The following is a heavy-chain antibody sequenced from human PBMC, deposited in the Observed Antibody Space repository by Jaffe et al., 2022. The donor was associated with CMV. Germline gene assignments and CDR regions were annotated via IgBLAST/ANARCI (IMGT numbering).Heavy chain of an antibody. J-gene: IGHJ3*02. CDR3: AIRYSSGWPDAFDI. CDR2: ISSSGSTI. D-gene: IGHD6-19*01. Sequence: EVQLVESGGGLVQPGGSLRLSCAASGFTFSSYEMNWVRQAPGKGLEWVSYISSSGSTIYYADSVKGRFTISRDNAKNSLYLQMNSLRAEDTAVYYCAIRYSSGWPDAFDIWGQGTMVTVSS. V-gene: IGHV3-48*03. CDR1: GFTFSSYE.